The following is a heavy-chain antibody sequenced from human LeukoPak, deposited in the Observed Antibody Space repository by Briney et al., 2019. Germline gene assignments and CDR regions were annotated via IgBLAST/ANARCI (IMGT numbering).Heavy chain of an antibody. J-gene: IGHJ6*03. Sequence: GASVTVSCKASGYTFTGYYMHWVRQAPGQGLEWMGWINPNSGGTNYAQKLQGRVTMTTDTSTSTAYMELRSLRSDDTAVYYCARGQVYRGLATYDDYYYYMDVWGKGTTVTVSS. D-gene: IGHD3-16*01. CDR3: ARGQVYRGLATYDDYYYYMDV. V-gene: IGHV1-2*02. CDR1: GYTFTGYY. CDR2: INPNSGGT.